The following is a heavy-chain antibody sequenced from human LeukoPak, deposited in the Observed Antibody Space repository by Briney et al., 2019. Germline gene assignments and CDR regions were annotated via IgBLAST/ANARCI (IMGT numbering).Heavy chain of an antibody. CDR3: ARDHYYGSGRAGYNWFDP. Sequence: PSETLSLTCAVYGGSSSGYYSRWIRQPPGKGLECIGEINHSGSTNYNPSLKSRVTISVDTSKSQFSLKLSSVTAADTAVYYCARDHYYGSGRAGYNWFDPWGQGTLVTVSS. J-gene: IGHJ5*02. D-gene: IGHD3-10*01. V-gene: IGHV4-34*01. CDR2: INHSGST. CDR1: GGSSSGYY.